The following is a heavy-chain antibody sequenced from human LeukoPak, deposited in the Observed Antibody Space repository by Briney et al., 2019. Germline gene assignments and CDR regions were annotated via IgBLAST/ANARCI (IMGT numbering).Heavy chain of an antibody. CDR2: INPTSGGT. CDR1: GYTFTGYY. V-gene: IGHV1-2*02. CDR3: ARQYQLLNSNWFDP. Sequence: AASVKVSCKTSGYTFTGYYIQWVRQAPGQGLEWMGYINPTSGGTNYAQEFQGRVTMTRDTSISTAYMELSRLTSDDTAVYYCARQYQLLNSNWFDPWGQGTLVTVSS. D-gene: IGHD2-2*01. J-gene: IGHJ5*02.